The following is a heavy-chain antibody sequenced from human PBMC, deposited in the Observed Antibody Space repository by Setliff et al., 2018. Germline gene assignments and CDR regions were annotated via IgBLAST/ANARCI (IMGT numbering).Heavy chain of an antibody. Sequence: ASVKVSCKASGYTFTSYGISWVRPAPGQGLEWMGWISTYNGNTNYAQKLQGRVTMTTDTSTSTAYMELRSLRSDDTAVYYCARLPLPAAWELLDIRYYYYYMDVWGKGTTVTVSS. V-gene: IGHV1-18*01. CDR1: GYTFTSYG. CDR2: ISTYNGNT. CDR3: ARLPLPAAWELLDIRYYYYYMDV. D-gene: IGHD1-26*01. J-gene: IGHJ6*03.